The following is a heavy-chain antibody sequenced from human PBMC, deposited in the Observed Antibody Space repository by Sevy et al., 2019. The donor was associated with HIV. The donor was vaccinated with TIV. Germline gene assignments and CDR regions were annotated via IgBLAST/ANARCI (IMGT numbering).Heavy chain of an antibody. Sequence: GESLKISCAASGFTVSSNYMRWVRQAPGKGLEWVSVIYSGGSTYYADSVKGRFPSSRDNSKNTLYLQMNSLRAEDTAVNYCARGSYLDTAMVTYYYYGMDVWGQGTTVTVSS. D-gene: IGHD5-18*01. CDR1: GFTVSSNY. CDR3: ARGSYLDTAMVTYYYYGMDV. CDR2: IYSGGST. J-gene: IGHJ6*02. V-gene: IGHV3-53*01.